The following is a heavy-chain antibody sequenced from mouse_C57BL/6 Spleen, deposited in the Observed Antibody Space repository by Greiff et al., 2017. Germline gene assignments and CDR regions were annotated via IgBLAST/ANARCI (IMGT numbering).Heavy chain of an antibody. D-gene: IGHD4-1*02. CDR1: GFTFSDYG. CDR2: ISSGSSTI. J-gene: IGHJ4*01. Sequence: EVHLVESGGGLVKPGGSLKLSCAASGFTFSDYGMHWVRQAPEKGLEWVAYISSGSSTIYYADTVKGRFTISRDNAKNTLFLQMTSLRSEDTAMYYCARPTGTVYAMDYWGQGTSVTVSS. CDR3: ARPTGTVYAMDY. V-gene: IGHV5-17*01.